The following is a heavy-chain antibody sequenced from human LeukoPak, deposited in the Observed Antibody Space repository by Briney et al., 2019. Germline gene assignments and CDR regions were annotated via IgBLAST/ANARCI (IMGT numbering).Heavy chain of an antibody. CDR3: ARVGYCSGGSCLNWFDP. Sequence: SETLSLTCNVSGYSISSGYYWGWIRQPPGKGLEWIGKIYHSGITAYNPSLKSRVTISVDTSTNQFSLHLRSVTAADTALYYCARVGYCSGGSCLNWFDPWGQGTPVTVSS. V-gene: IGHV4-38-2*02. J-gene: IGHJ5*02. CDR1: GYSISSGYY. CDR2: IYHSGIT. D-gene: IGHD2-15*01.